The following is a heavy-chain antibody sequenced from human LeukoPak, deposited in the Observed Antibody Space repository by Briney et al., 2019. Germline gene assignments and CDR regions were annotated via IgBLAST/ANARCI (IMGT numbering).Heavy chain of an antibody. D-gene: IGHD3-3*01. CDR2: IYSGDST. J-gene: IGHJ6*03. V-gene: IGHV3-53*01. CDR3: ARDYDFWSGDYYMDV. CDR1: GFTVSSDY. Sequence: GGSLRLSCAASGFTVSSDYMSWVRQAPGKGLEWVSVIYSGDSTYYADSAKGRFTISRDNAKNSLYLQMNSLRAEDTAVYYCARDYDFWSGDYYMDVWGKGTTVTVSS.